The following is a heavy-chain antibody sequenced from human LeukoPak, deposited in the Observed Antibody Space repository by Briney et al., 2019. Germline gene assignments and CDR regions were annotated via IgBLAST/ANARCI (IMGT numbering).Heavy chain of an antibody. CDR2: IYYSGRT. CDR3: ARHPARYSYGSNFDY. CDR1: GGSISNYY. Sequence: PSETLSLTCTVSGGSISNYYWSWIRQPPGEGLEWIGYIYYSGRTNYNPSLKSRVTISVDTPKNQFSLKLSSVTAADTAVYYCARHPARYSYGSNFDYWGQGTLVTVSS. D-gene: IGHD5-18*01. J-gene: IGHJ4*02. V-gene: IGHV4-59*08.